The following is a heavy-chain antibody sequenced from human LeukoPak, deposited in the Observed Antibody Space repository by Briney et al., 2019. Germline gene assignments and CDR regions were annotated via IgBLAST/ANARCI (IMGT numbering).Heavy chain of an antibody. D-gene: IGHD3-16*01. CDR1: GYTFTGYY. J-gene: IGHJ3*02. V-gene: IGHV1-2*02. CDR2: INPNSGGT. Sequence: ASVKVSCKASGYTFTGYYMHWVRQAPGQGLEWMGWINPNSGGTNYAQKFQGRVTMTRDTSISTAYMELSRLRSDDTDVYYCARVMITFGGATDAFDIWGQGTMVTVSS. CDR3: ARVMITFGGATDAFDI.